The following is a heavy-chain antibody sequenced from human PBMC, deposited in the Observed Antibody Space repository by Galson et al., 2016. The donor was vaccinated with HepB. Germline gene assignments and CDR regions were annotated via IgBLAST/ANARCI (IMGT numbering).Heavy chain of an antibody. CDR1: GFTFSSSP. Sequence: SLRLSCAASGFTFSSSPMSRVRQAPGKGLEWVSSITGSGDSTYYAESVKGRFTISRDNSKNTLFLQMNSLRAEDTAVYYCARDPAGYQWGQGTLVSVSS. J-gene: IGHJ4*02. CDR3: ARDPAGYQ. CDR2: ITGSGDST. D-gene: IGHD2-15*01. V-gene: IGHV3-23*01.